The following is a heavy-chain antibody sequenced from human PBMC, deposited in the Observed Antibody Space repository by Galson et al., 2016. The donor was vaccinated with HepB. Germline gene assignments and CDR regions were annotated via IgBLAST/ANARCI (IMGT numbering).Heavy chain of an antibody. Sequence: SETLSLTCSVSGVSISSFYWSWIRQSPGKGLEWIGYIYYSGSTNYNPSLKSRVTISVDTPKNQLSLKLTSVTAADTAVYYCARLDLWDRYFDSWGQGALVTVSS. CDR2: IYYSGST. V-gene: IGHV4-59*01. CDR3: ARLDLWDRYFDS. CDR1: GVSISSFY. D-gene: IGHD3-10*01. J-gene: IGHJ4*02.